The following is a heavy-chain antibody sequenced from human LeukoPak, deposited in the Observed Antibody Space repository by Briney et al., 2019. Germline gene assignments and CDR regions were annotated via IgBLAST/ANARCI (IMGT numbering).Heavy chain of an antibody. D-gene: IGHD4-17*01. CDR3: AREANYGDGAFDI. V-gene: IGHV3-11*06. Sequence: PGGSLRLSCAASGFTLSDYDMSWIRQAPAKGLEWVSSLSSSSTYIYYADSVEGRFTISRDNAKNSLYLQMNSLRAEDTAVYYCAREANYGDGAFDIWGQGTMVTVSS. CDR2: LSSSSTYI. CDR1: GFTLSDYD. J-gene: IGHJ3*02.